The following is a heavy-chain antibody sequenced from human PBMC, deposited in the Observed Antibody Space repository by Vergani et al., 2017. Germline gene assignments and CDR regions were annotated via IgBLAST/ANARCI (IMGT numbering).Heavy chain of an antibody. V-gene: IGHV4-61*01. D-gene: IGHD6-13*01. Sequence: QVQLQESGPGLVKPSETLSLTCTVSGGSVSSGSYYWSWIRQPPGKGLEWIGYIYYSGSTNYNPSLKRRVTIAVDTSKNQFSLKLSSVTAADTAVYYCARLYSSSWYIAFDIWGQGTMVTVSS. CDR3: ARLYSSSWYIAFDI. J-gene: IGHJ3*02. CDR2: IYYSGST. CDR1: GGSVSSGSYY.